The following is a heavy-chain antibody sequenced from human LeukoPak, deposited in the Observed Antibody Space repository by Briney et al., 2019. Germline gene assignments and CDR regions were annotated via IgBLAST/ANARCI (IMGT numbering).Heavy chain of an antibody. J-gene: IGHJ6*02. CDR1: GGSISSGDYY. Sequence: SQTLSLTCTVSGGSISSGDYYWSWIRQPPGKGLEWIGYIYYSGSTYYNPSLKSRVTISVDRSKNQFSLKLSSVTAADTAVYYCARDLFVGYYYYGMDVWGQGTTVTVSS. V-gene: IGHV4-30-4*01. CDR2: IYYSGST. CDR3: ARDLFVGYYYYGMDV.